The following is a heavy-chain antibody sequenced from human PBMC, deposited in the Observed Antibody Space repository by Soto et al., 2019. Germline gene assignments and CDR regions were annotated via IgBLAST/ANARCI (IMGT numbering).Heavy chain of an antibody. CDR3: ARRGPSMDGGKEFWWFDP. J-gene: IGHJ5*02. CDR1: GYTFTSYG. V-gene: IGHV1-18*01. CDR2: ISAYNGNT. D-gene: IGHD2-15*01. Sequence: ASVKVSCKASGYTFTSYGISWVRQAPGQGLEWMGWISAYNGNTTYAQKLQGRVTMTTDTSTSTAYMELRRLGSDDTAADYFARRGPSMDGGKEFWWFDPWVQGPLVTVSS.